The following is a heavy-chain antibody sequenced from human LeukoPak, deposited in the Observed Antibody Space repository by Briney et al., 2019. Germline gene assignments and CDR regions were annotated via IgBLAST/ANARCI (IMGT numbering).Heavy chain of an antibody. CDR3: AKETPGIGAFFA. J-gene: IGHJ5*02. V-gene: IGHV3-30*18. D-gene: IGHD6-13*01. CDR2: ISYDGNNK. CDR1: GFSFSNYG. Sequence: GGSLRLSCVASGFSFSNYGLHWVRQAPGKGLEWLTAISYDGNNKYYADSVKGRFTISRDSPKNTLYLQMNSLRIEDTAVYYCAKETPGIGAFFAWGQGTLVTVSS.